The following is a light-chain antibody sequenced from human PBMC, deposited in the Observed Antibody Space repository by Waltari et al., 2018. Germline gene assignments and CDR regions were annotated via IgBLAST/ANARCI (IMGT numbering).Light chain of an antibody. CDR3: QQYYGPPYT. V-gene: IGKV4-1*01. Sequence: DIVMTQSPDSLAVSLGERATINCKSSQSILYSSNNKNRLAWYQQKPGQPPNLLIDWASTRESGVPDRFSGSRSGTDFTLTISSLQAEDVAVYYCQQYYGPPYTFGQGTKLEIK. CDR2: WAS. CDR1: QSILYSSNNKNR. J-gene: IGKJ2*01.